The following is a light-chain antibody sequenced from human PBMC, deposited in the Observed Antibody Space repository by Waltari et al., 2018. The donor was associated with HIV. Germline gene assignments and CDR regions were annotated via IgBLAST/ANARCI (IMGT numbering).Light chain of an antibody. J-gene: IGLJ2*01. CDR1: STDISAYAV. Sequence: QPTTTSCSAASTDISAYAVSTWYQKHPGKAPKLIIFGVSERPSGVSNRFSGSRSANSASLTISGLQSDDEADYYCTSYTSTSTPVLFGGGTKLTVL. CDR3: TSYTSTSTPVL. V-gene: IGLV2-14*01. CDR2: GVS.